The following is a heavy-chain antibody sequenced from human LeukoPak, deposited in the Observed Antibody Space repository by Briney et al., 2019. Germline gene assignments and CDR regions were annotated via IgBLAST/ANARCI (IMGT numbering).Heavy chain of an antibody. V-gene: IGHV3-21*01. J-gene: IGHJ4*02. Sequence: GGSLRLSCAASDFPFRVYTMNWVRQAPGKGLECIASITGSSDSIYYADSVRGRFTISRDNAKNSVFLQMTTVRGDDTGVYYCARDGNYISHVIDYWGQGTLVIVSS. CDR2: ITGSSDSI. D-gene: IGHD1-7*01. CDR1: DFPFRVYT. CDR3: ARDGNYISHVIDY.